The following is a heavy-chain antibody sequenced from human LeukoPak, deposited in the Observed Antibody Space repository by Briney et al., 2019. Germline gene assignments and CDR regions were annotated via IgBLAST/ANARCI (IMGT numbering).Heavy chain of an antibody. J-gene: IGHJ4*02. Sequence: SVKVSCKASGGTFSSYAISWVRQAPGQGLEWMGGIIPIFDTTNYAQKFQGRVTITADESTSTAYMELSGLKSEDTAVYYCARDWVPYGDYSFGYWGQGTLVTVSS. D-gene: IGHD4-17*01. CDR3: ARDWVPYGDYSFGY. CDR1: GGTFSSYA. V-gene: IGHV1-69*01. CDR2: IIPIFDTT.